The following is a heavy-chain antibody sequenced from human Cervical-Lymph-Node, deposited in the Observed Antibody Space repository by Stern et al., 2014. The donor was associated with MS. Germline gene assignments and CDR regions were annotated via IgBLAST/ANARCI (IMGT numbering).Heavy chain of an antibody. CDR3: ARQIEGIPGL. Sequence: EVQLVESGAVVRKPGDSLRISCTGSGYGFSDYWIGWVRQMPGKGLEWIGVIYPGDSDTTYSPSSEGQVTMSADKSVAPAYLQWSSLKASDTAIYFCARQIEGIPGLWGQGTLVTVSS. D-gene: IGHD6-13*01. CDR2: IYPGDSDT. J-gene: IGHJ4*02. CDR1: GYGFSDYW. V-gene: IGHV5-51*01.